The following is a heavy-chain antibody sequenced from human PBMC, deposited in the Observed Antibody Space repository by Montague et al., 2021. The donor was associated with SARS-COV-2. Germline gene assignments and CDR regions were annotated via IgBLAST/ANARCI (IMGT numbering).Heavy chain of an antibody. CDR2: IYHCGST. D-gene: IGHD3-22*01. CDR3: ASSYDSTGHVGY. V-gene: IGHV4-38-2*02. J-gene: IGHJ4*02. Sequence: SETLSLTCTVSGFSISTGYYWGWIRHHPGKGLVWIGSIYHCGSTYYNPSLKSRVTISVDTSKNQFSLKLISVTAAATAVYYCASSYDSTGHVGYWGQGTLVTVSS. CDR1: GFSISTGYY.